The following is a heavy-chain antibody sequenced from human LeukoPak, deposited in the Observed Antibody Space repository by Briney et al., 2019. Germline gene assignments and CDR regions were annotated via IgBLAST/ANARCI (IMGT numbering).Heavy chain of an antibody. V-gene: IGHV3-7*01. J-gene: IGHJ4*02. Sequence: PGRSLRLSCAASGFTFSSYGMHWVRQAPGKGLEWVANIKQDGSEKYYVDSVKGRFTISRDNAKNSLYLQMNSLRAEDTAVYYCARDSYYDSSEGWGQGTLVTVSS. CDR1: GFTFSSYG. CDR2: IKQDGSEK. CDR3: ARDSYYDSSEG. D-gene: IGHD3-22*01.